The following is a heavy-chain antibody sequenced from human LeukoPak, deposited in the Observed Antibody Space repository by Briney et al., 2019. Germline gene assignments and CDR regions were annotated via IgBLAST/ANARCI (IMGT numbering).Heavy chain of an antibody. Sequence: SETLSLTCAVYGGSFSGYYWSWIRQPPGKGLEWIGEINHSGSTNYNPSLKSRVTISVDTSKNQFSLKLSSVTAADTAVYYCARGYSRLSWFGELLTQYYFDYWGQGTLVTVSS. D-gene: IGHD3-10*01. V-gene: IGHV4-34*01. CDR3: ARGYSRLSWFGELLTQYYFDY. CDR2: INHSGST. J-gene: IGHJ4*02. CDR1: GGSFSGYY.